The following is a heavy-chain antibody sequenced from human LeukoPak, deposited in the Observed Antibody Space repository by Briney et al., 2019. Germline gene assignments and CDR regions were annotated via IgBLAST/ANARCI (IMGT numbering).Heavy chain of an antibody. Sequence: GGSLRLSCAASGFTFSSYSMNWVRQAPGKGLEWVSYISSSSSYIYYADSVKGRFAISRDNAKNSLYLQMNSLRAEDTAVYYCARAPITMVRGVIREGYYFDYWGQGTLVTVSS. D-gene: IGHD3-10*01. V-gene: IGHV3-21*05. CDR2: ISSSSSYI. J-gene: IGHJ4*02. CDR1: GFTFSSYS. CDR3: ARAPITMVRGVIREGYYFDY.